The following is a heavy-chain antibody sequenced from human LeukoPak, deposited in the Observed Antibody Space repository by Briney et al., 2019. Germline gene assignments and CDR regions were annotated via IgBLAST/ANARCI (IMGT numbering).Heavy chain of an antibody. D-gene: IGHD1-1*01. CDR1: GFTFSSYA. J-gene: IGHJ5*02. V-gene: IGHV3-23*01. Sequence: GGSLRLSCAASGFTFSSYAMSWVRQAPGKGLEWLSAISGSGGSTYYADSVRGRFAISRDNSKNTLYLHIRSLRVEDTAVYYCAKANAWGQGTLVTVSS. CDR2: ISGSGGST. CDR3: AKANA.